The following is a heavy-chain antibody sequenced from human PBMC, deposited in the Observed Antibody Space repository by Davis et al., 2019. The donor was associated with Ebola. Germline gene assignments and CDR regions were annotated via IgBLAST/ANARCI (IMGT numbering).Heavy chain of an antibody. CDR2: INHSGSS. V-gene: IGHV4-34*01. CDR3: ARGLTYYYDSSGYY. D-gene: IGHD3-22*01. CDR1: GGSFNGYY. Sequence: GSLRLSCAVYGGSFNGYYWSWIRQPPGKGLEWIGEINHSGSSKYNPSLKSRVTISVDTSKNQFSLKLNSVTAADTAVYYCARGLTYYYDSSGYYWGQGTLVTVSS. J-gene: IGHJ4*02.